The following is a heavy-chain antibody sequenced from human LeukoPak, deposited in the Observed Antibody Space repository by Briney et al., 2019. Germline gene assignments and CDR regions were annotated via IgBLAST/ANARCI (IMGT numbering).Heavy chain of an antibody. CDR1: GYTFTGYY. CDR2: INPNSGGT. D-gene: IGHD6-13*01. Sequence: GASVKVSCKASGYTFTGYYMHWVRQAPGQGLEWMGWINPNSGGTNYAQKLQGRVTMTTDTSTSTAYMELRSLRSDDTAVYYCARDPHGSSSFYYYYMDVWGKGTTVTVSS. J-gene: IGHJ6*03. CDR3: ARDPHGSSSFYYYYMDV. V-gene: IGHV1-2*02.